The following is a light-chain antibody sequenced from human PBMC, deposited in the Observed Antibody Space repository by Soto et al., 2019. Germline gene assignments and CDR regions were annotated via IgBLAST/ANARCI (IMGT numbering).Light chain of an antibody. CDR1: QSVSRR. V-gene: IGKV3-11*01. J-gene: IGKJ4*01. Sequence: EIVLTQSPGTLSLSPGGRATLSCRASQSVSRRLAWYQHRPGQSPRLLISGASMRASGVPVRFSGSGSGTDFTLTISRLEPEDFAVYYCQQRDDWVSFGGGTKVDIK. CDR2: GAS. CDR3: QQRDDWVS.